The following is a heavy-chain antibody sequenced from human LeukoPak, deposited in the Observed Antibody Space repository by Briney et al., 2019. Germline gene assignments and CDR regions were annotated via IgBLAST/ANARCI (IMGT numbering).Heavy chain of an antibody. CDR2: ISGSGGGT. J-gene: IGHJ4*02. Sequence: GGSLRLSCAVSGITLSNYGMSWVRQAPGKGLEWVAGISGSGGGTNYADSVKGCFTISRDNPRNTLYLQMNSLRAEDTAVYFCAKRGVVIRVILVGFHKEAYYFDSWGQGALVTVSS. CDR3: AKRGVVIRVILVGFHKEAYYFDS. CDR1: GITLSNYG. D-gene: IGHD3-22*01. V-gene: IGHV3-23*01.